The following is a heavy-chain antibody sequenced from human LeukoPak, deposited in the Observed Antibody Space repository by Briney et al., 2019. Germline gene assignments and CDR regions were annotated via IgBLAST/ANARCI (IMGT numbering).Heavy chain of an antibody. CDR2: ISGTGGSI. CDR1: GFTFSSSP. J-gene: IGHJ4*02. D-gene: IGHD2-2*01. CDR3: AKDISFGPAGHFDY. Sequence: GGSLRLSCAASGFTFSSSPMSWVRQAPGKGLEWVSAISGTGGSIYYADSVKGRFTISRGNSKNTLYLHMNSLRAEDTALYYCAKDISFGPAGHFDYWGQGTLVTVSS. V-gene: IGHV3-23*01.